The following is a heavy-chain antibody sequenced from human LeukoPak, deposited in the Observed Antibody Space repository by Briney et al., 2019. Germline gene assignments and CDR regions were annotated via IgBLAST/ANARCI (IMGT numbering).Heavy chain of an antibody. CDR3: ARDTRVRGSVNYGMDV. V-gene: IGHV1-69*13. CDR1: GGSFSSYA. J-gene: IGHJ6*02. D-gene: IGHD3-10*01. Sequence: SVNVSCKASGGSFSSYAISWVRQAPGQGLEWMGGIIPIFGTANYAQKFQGRVTITADESTSTAYMELSSLRSEDTAVYYCARDTRVRGSVNYGMDVWGQGTTVTVSS. CDR2: IIPIFGTA.